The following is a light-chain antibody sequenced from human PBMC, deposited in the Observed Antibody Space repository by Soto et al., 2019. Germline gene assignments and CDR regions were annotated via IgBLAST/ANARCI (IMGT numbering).Light chain of an antibody. CDR1: SSNIGAGYD. Sequence: QPVLTQPPSVSGAPGQRVTISCTGSSSNIGAGYDVHWYQQLPGTAPKLLIYGNSNRPSGVPDRFSGSKSGTSASLAITGLQAEDEADYYCQSYASSLSGFYVFATGTKVTGL. CDR3: QSYASSLSGFYV. J-gene: IGLJ1*01. CDR2: GNS. V-gene: IGLV1-40*01.